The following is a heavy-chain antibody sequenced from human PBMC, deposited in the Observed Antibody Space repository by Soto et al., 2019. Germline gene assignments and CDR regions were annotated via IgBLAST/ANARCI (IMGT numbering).Heavy chain of an antibody. V-gene: IGHV3-74*01. CDR3: GRGSGPRGRPY. CDR2: INGDGTT. CDR1: GFIFSDYW. Sequence: EVQLVESGGGLVQPGGSLRLSCAASGFIFSDYWMHWVRQAPGKGLVWVARINGDGTTTYVDSVKGRFTISRDNAENMMYLQMNSLRVDDTAMYYCGRGSGPRGRPYWGQGISVTVSS. J-gene: IGHJ4*02. D-gene: IGHD6-25*01.